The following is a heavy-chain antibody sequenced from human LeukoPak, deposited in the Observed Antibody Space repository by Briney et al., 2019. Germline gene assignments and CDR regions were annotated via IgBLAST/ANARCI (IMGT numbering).Heavy chain of an antibody. CDR1: GGSFSGYY. CDR3: ARHHMVRGVKRWFEP. CDR2: INHSGST. V-gene: IGHV4-34*01. D-gene: IGHD3-10*01. Sequence: PSETLSLTCAVYGGSFSGYYWSWLRQPPGKGLEWIGEINHSGSTNYNPSLKSRVTISVDTSKNQFSLKLSSVTAADTAVYYCARHHMVRGVKRWFEPWGQGTLVTVSS. J-gene: IGHJ5*02.